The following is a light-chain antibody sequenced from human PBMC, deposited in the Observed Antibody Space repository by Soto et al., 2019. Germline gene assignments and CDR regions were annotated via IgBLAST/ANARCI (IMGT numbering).Light chain of an antibody. CDR3: QQRSNWPSWT. CDR1: QRYGTY. Sequence: ENVLTQSPGTLSLSPGERATLSCRDSQRYGTYLAWYQHKPGQAPRLLIFDASKRATGIRASCSGSGAGTDFTLPISSIEHADVAVYYCQQRSNWPSWTFGEGTKVEIK. CDR2: DAS. J-gene: IGKJ1*01. V-gene: IGKV3-11*01.